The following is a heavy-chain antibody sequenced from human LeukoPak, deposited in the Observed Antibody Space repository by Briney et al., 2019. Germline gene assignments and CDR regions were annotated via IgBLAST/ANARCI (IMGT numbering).Heavy chain of an antibody. D-gene: IGHD1-14*01. CDR2: IYSGGDT. CDR3: ARDPRKGDAFDI. CDR1: GFTVSSSY. Sequence: GGSLRLSCAASGFTVSSSYMSWVRQAPGKGLQWVSVIYSGGDTYYADSVKGRFTISRDNSKNTLYLQMNSLRAEDTAVYYCARDPRKGDAFDIWGQGTMVTVSS. V-gene: IGHV3-53*01. J-gene: IGHJ3*02.